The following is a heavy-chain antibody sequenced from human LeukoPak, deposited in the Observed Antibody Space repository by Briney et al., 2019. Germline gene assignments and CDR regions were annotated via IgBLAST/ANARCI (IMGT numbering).Heavy chain of an antibody. CDR3: AKDYEGHFDY. D-gene: IGHD3-3*01. Sequence: GRSLRLSCAASGFTFSSYGMHWVRQAPGKGLEWVAVISYDGSNKYYADSVKGRFTISRDNSKNTLYLQMNSLRAEDTAVYYCAKDYEGHFDYWGQGTLVTVSS. V-gene: IGHV3-30*18. CDR2: ISYDGSNK. CDR1: GFTFSSYG. J-gene: IGHJ4*02.